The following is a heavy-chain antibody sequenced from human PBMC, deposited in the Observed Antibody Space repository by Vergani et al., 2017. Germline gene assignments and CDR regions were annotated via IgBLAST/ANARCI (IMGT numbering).Heavy chain of an antibody. CDR1: GFTFDDYG. V-gene: IGHV3-20*01. CDR2: INWNGGST. J-gene: IGHJ6*02. D-gene: IGHD3-10*01. CDR3: ARRALWFGYYYYGMDV. Sequence: EVQLVESGGGLVKPGGSLRLSCAASGFTFDDYGMSWVRQAPGKGLEWVSGINWNGGSTGYADSVKGRFTISRDNAKNSLYLQMNSLRAEDTALYHCARRALWFGYYYYGMDVWGQGTTVTVSS.